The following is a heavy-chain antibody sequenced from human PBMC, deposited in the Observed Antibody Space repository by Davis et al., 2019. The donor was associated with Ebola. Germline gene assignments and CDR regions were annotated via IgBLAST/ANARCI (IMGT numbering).Heavy chain of an antibody. Sequence: ASVKVSCKASGYTFTSYAMHWARQAPGQRLEWMGWINAGNGNTKYSQKFQGRVTITRDTYASTAYMELSSLRSEDTAVYYCARVWGVTMVRGVITALDPWGQGTLVTVSS. J-gene: IGHJ5*02. CDR1: GYTFTSYA. CDR3: ARVWGVTMVRGVITALDP. CDR2: INAGNGNT. D-gene: IGHD3-10*01. V-gene: IGHV1-3*01.